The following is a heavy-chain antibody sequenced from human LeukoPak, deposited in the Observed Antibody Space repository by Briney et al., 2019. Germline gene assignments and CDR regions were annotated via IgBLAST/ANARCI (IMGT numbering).Heavy chain of an antibody. V-gene: IGHV3-33*01. D-gene: IGHD3-16*01. CDR1: GFSFDTHG. CDR3: ARDVFADSSGGSFDF. J-gene: IGHJ4*02. CDR2: IWYDGSKK. Sequence: GGSLRLSCAASGFSFDTHGMHWVRQAPGKGLEWVAVIWYDGSKKYYADSVKGRFTISRDNSKKSLFLQMNSLRAEDTALYYCARDVFADSSGGSFDFWGQGTLVTVSP.